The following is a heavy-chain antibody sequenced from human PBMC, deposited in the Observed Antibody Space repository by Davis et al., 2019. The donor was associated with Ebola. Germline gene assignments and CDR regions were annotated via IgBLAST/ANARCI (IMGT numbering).Heavy chain of an antibody. CDR1: GASFTAYY. CDR3: ALGGYRSSSLYYYYYGSDG. V-gene: IGHV4-34*01. CDR2: INHSGSP. J-gene: IGHJ6*02. D-gene: IGHD6-6*01. Sequence: MPSETLSLTCAVYGASFTAYYWSWIRQPPGKGLEWIGEINHSGSPNYNPSLKSRVTISVATPKNQFSLKLSSVTAAETAGYYCALGGYRSSSLYYYYYGSDGWGQGTTVTVSS.